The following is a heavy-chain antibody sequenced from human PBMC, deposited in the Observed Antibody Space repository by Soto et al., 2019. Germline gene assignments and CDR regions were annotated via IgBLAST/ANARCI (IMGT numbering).Heavy chain of an antibody. CDR1: GLTFDDYA. V-gene: IGHV3-9*01. D-gene: IGHD5-12*01. Sequence: GGSLRLSCTASGLTFDDYAMHWVRKAQGKGLEWVSGISWNSGSIGYADSVKGRFTISRDNAKNSLYLQMNSLRAEDTALYYCAKDSAYIVTPRGYFDYWGQGTLVPVSS. CDR3: AKDSAYIVTPRGYFDY. J-gene: IGHJ4*02. CDR2: ISWNSGSI.